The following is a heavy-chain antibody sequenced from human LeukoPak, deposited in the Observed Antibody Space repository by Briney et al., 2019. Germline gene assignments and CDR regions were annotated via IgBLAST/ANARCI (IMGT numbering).Heavy chain of an antibody. CDR3: ARSVIYGDPRPLGY. D-gene: IGHD4-17*01. Sequence: SETLSLTCTVSSDSISNYYWSGIRQPPGKGPEWIGYISYSGSTKYNPSLKSRVTISLDTSKNQFSLKLGTVTTADTAIYYCARSVIYGDPRPLGYWGQGARVTVSS. CDR1: SDSISNYY. J-gene: IGHJ4*02. V-gene: IGHV4-59*01. CDR2: ISYSGST.